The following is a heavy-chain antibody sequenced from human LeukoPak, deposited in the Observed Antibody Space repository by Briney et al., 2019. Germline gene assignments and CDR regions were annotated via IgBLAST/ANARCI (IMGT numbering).Heavy chain of an antibody. CDR2: INSGGSAS. J-gene: IGHJ4*02. CDR1: GFAFSSYW. V-gene: IGHV3-74*01. CDR3: ARGHSTGCFDY. D-gene: IGHD1-14*01. Sequence: GGSLRLSCAASGFAFSSYWIHWVRQAPGKGLVWVSRINSGGSASIYADSVKGRFTISRDNAQNTVYLQMNSLRAEDTAIYYCARGHSTGCFDYWGQGTLVTVSS.